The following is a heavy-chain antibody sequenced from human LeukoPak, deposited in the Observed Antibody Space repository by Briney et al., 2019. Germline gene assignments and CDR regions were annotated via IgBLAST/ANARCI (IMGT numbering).Heavy chain of an antibody. CDR2: ISYNSDTI. J-gene: IGHJ2*01. Sequence: GGSLRLSCAASGFTFDDYAMHWVRQTPGKGLEWVSGISYNSDTIAYADSVKGRFTISRDNAKNSLYLQMNSLRAEDTALYYCAKDYCGGDCYSGWYFDLWGRGTLVTVSS. CDR1: GFTFDDYA. CDR3: AKDYCGGDCYSGWYFDL. V-gene: IGHV3-9*01. D-gene: IGHD2-21*02.